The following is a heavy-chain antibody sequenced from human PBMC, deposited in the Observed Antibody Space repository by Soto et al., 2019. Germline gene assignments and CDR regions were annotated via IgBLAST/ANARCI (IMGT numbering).Heavy chain of an antibody. Sequence: ASVKVSCKASGYTFTSYAMHWVRQAPGQRLEWMGWINAGNGNTKYSQKFQGRVTITRDTSASTAYMELSSLRSEDTAVYYCARDLRRYYGSGSEPPHYYYGMDVWGQGTTVTVSS. CDR1: GYTFTSYA. D-gene: IGHD3-10*01. V-gene: IGHV1-3*01. J-gene: IGHJ6*02. CDR2: INAGNGNT. CDR3: ARDLRRYYGSGSEPPHYYYGMDV.